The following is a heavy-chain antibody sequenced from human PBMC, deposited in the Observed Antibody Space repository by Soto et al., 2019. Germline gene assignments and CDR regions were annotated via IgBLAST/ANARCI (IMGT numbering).Heavy chain of an antibody. V-gene: IGHV4-31*03. CDR2: VYYSGST. CDR3: ARDGRKSGIYGMDV. CDR1: GGSISSGGYY. D-gene: IGHD2-15*01. J-gene: IGHJ6*02. Sequence: SETLSLTCTVSGGSISSGGYYWSWIRQHPGKGLEWIGYVYYSGSTYYNPSLKSRVTISVDTSKNQFSLKLSSVTAAGTAVYYCARDGRKSGIYGMDVWGQGTTVTVSS.